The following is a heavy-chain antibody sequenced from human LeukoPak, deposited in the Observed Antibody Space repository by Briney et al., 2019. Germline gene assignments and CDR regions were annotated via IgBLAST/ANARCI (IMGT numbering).Heavy chain of an antibody. CDR2: VYGGASA. CDR3: ARASGSNWNYAY. D-gene: IGHD1-20*01. V-gene: IGHV3-53*01. CDR1: GFAVSSNY. Sequence: GGSLRLSCAASGFAVSSNYMSWVRQAPGRGLEWVSVVYGGASANYADSVKGRFTISGDNSKNTLYLQMNSLRADDTAVYYCARASGSNWNYAYWGQGTLVTVSS. J-gene: IGHJ4*02.